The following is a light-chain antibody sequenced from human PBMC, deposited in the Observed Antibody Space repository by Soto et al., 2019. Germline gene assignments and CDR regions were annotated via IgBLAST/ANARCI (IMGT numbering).Light chain of an antibody. V-gene: IGLV2-14*01. Sequence: QSALTQPASVSGSPGQSITISCTGTGSDVGGYNYVSWYQQHPGKAPKVMIYDVSNRPSGVSNRFSGSKSGNTASLTISGLPAEDEADYYCSSYTSASTPLVFGGGTKLTVL. CDR1: GSDVGGYNY. CDR3: SSYTSASTPLV. J-gene: IGLJ2*01. CDR2: DVS.